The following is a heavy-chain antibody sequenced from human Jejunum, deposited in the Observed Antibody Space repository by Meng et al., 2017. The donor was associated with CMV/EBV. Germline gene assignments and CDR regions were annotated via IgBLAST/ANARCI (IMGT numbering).Heavy chain of an antibody. Sequence: SGFSVRTDYMSWVRQAPGKGLEWVSSIYIGSSTDYADSVKGRFTISRDNPKNTLILQMNNLRAEDTALYYCARFSIVGRTNAFDLWGHGTMVTVSS. J-gene: IGHJ3*01. CDR1: GFSVRTDY. CDR2: IYIGSST. D-gene: IGHD1-26*01. CDR3: ARFSIVGRTNAFDL. V-gene: IGHV3-53*01.